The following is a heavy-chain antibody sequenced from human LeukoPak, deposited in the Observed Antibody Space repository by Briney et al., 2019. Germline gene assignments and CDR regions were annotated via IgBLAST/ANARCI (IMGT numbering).Heavy chain of an antibody. CDR1: GFTFSSYS. CDR2: ISSSSSYI. Sequence: GALRLSCAASGFTFSSYSMNWVRQAPGKGLEWVSSISSSSSYIYYADSVKGRFTISRDNAKNSLYLQMNSLRAEDTAVYYCARSGYDSSGYYYGWGQGTLVTVFS. D-gene: IGHD3-22*01. V-gene: IGHV3-21*01. CDR3: ARSGYDSSGYYYG. J-gene: IGHJ4*02.